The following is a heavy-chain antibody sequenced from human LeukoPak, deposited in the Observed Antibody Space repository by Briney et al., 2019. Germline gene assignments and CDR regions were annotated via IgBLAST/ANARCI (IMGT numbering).Heavy chain of an antibody. CDR3: ASGYYGSGSYYESDY. CDR2: ISSSSSYI. J-gene: IGHJ4*02. CDR1: GFTFSSYS. V-gene: IGHV3-21*01. D-gene: IGHD3-10*01. Sequence: PGESLRLSCAASGFTFSSYSMNWVRQAPGKGLEWVSSISSSSSYIYYADSVKGRFTISRDNAKNSLYLQMNSLRAEDTAVYYCASGYYGSGSYYESDYWGQGTLVTVSS.